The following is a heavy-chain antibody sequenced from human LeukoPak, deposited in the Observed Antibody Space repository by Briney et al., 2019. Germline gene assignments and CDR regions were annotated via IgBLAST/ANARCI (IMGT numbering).Heavy chain of an antibody. D-gene: IGHD3-22*01. CDR1: GFTFDDYA. V-gene: IGHV3-9*01. J-gene: IGHJ4*02. CDR2: ISWNSGSI. Sequence: PGGSLGLSCAASGFTFDDYAMHWVRQAPGKGLEWVSGISWNSGSIGYADSVKGRFTISRDNAKNSLYLQMNSLRAEDTALYYCAKSPHYYDSNFDYWGQGTLVTVSS. CDR3: AKSPHYYDSNFDY.